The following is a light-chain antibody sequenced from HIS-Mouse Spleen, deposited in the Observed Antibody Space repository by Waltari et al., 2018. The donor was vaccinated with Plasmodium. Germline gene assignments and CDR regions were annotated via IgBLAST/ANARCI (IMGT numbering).Light chain of an antibody. CDR3: QQYNNWSFT. CDR2: GAS. CDR1: QSVGSN. V-gene: IGKV3-15*01. Sequence: EIVMTQSPATLSGSPGDRATLSCRASQSVGSNLAWYQQKPGQAPRLRIYGASTRATGIPARFSGSGSGTEFTLTISSLQSEDFAVYYCQQYNNWSFTFGPGTKVDIK. J-gene: IGKJ3*01.